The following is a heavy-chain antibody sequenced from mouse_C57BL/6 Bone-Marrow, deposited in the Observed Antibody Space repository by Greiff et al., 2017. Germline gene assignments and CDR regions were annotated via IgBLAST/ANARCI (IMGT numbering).Heavy chain of an antibody. D-gene: IGHD1-1*01. CDR1: GYTFTSYD. CDR3: ARWGLLHGVYYARDY. Sequence: QVQLKESGPELVKPGASVKLSCKASGYTFTSYDINWVKQRPGQGLEWIGWIYPRDGSTKYNEKFKGKATLTVDTSSSTAYMELHSLTSEDSAVYFCARWGLLHGVYYARDYWGQGTSVTVSS. CDR2: IYPRDGST. V-gene: IGHV1-85*01. J-gene: IGHJ4*01.